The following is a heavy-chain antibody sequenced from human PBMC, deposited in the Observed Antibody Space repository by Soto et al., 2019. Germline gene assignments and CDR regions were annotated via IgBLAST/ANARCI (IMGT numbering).Heavy chain of an antibody. J-gene: IGHJ4*02. V-gene: IGHV3-72*01. CDR2: TRNKANSYTT. D-gene: IGHD3-16*01. Sequence: GGSLRLSCAASGFTFSDHYMDWVRQAPGKGLEWVGRTRNKANSYTTEYAASVKGRFTISRDDSKNSLYLQMNSLKTEDTAVYYCAQGGGEGYWGQGTLVTVSS. CDR1: GFTFSDHY. CDR3: AQGGGEGY.